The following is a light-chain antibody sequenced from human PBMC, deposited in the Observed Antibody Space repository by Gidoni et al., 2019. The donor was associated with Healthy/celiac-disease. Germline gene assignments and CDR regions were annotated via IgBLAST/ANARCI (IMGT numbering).Light chain of an antibody. J-gene: IGKJ1*01. CDR2: AAS. CDR1: QSISKY. V-gene: IGKV1-39*01. CDR3: QQSYSAWT. Sequence: IRMTQSPSSLSASVGDRVTITCRASQSISKYLNWYQQKPGKAPKLLIFAASSLQSGVPSRFAGSGSGTDFTLTISSLQPEDFATYYCQQSYSAWTFGQGTKVEFK.